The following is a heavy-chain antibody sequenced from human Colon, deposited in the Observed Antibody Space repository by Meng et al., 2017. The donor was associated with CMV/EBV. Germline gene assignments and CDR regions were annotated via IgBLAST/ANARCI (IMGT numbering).Heavy chain of an antibody. CDR2: ISGSGNST. V-gene: IGHV3-23*01. Sequence: GESLKISCAASGFTFSDHGMHWVRQAPGKGLEWVSAISGSGNSTYYADSVKGRFTISRDNSKNTLYLQMNSLRAEDTAVYYCAKEYCTSTSCNFDYWGQGTLVTVSS. CDR3: AKEYCTSTSCNFDY. J-gene: IGHJ4*02. CDR1: GFTFSDHG. D-gene: IGHD2-2*01.